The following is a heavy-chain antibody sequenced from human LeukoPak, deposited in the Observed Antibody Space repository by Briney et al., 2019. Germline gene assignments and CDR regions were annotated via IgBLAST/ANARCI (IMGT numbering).Heavy chain of an antibody. D-gene: IGHD3-10*01. J-gene: IGHJ4*02. CDR2: IYTSGST. CDR1: GVSISSYY. CDR3: AREGVMVRGNSVDY. Sequence: PSETLSLTCTVSGVSISSYYWSWIRQPAGKGLEWIGRIYTSGSTNYNPSLKSRVTMSVDTSKNQFSLKLSSVTAADTAVYYCAREGVMVRGNSVDYWGQGTLVTVSS. V-gene: IGHV4-4*07.